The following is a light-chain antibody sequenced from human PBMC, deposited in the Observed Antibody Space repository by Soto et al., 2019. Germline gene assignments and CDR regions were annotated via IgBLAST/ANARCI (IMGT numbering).Light chain of an antibody. CDR3: SSYTSDSTLV. CDR2: EVT. V-gene: IGLV2-14*01. CDR1: SSDVGAYNF. Sequence: QSALTQPASVSGSPGQSITISCTGTSSDVGAYNFVSWYQQHPGTAPKLLIYEVTNRPSGVSNRFSGSKSGNTASLIISGLQAEDEADYYCSSYTSDSTLVFGGGTQLTVL. J-gene: IGLJ3*02.